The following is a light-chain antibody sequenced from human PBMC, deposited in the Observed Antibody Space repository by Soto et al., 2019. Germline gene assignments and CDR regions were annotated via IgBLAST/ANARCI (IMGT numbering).Light chain of an antibody. J-gene: IGLJ2*01. Sequence: QSVLTQPASVSGSPGQSITISCTGTSSDVGAYNYVSWYQQHPGKAPKLMIYDVSNWPSGVSNRFSGSKSGNTASLTISGLQAEDEADYYCSSYVSSSTPHVVFGGGTKLTVL. CDR3: SSYVSSSTPHVV. CDR2: DVS. CDR1: SSDVGAYNY. V-gene: IGLV2-14*01.